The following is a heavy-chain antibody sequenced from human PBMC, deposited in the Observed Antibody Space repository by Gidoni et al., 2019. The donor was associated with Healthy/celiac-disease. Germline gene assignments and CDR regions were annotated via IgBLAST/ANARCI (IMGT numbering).Heavy chain of an antibody. J-gene: IGHJ4*02. D-gene: IGHD1-26*01. CDR3: ARDIGRVGRANYFDY. CDR2: ISSSSSYI. Sequence: EVQLVASGGGLVKPGGSLRLSCAASGSTSSSYSMNWVRQAPGKGLEWVASISSSSSYIYYADSVKGRFTISRDNAKNSLYLQMNSLRAEDTAVYYCARDIGRVGRANYFDYWGQGTLVTVSS. CDR1: GSTSSSYS. V-gene: IGHV3-21*01.